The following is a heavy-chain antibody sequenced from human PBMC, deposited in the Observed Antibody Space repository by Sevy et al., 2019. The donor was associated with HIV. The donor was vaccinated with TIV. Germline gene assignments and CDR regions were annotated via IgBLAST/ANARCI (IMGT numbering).Heavy chain of an antibody. CDR1: GFTFSNAW. CDR3: TTDSKKRELSALLYS. Sequence: GGSLRLSCAASGFTFSNAWLSWVRQAPGKGLEWVGRIKGKTDGGKTDYAAPVKGRLTISGDDSTNTLYLQLNSLKTSDTAIYSCTTDSKKRELSALLYSWGQGTLVTVSS. J-gene: IGHJ4*02. V-gene: IGHV3-15*01. CDR2: IKGKTDGGKT. D-gene: IGHD1-26*01.